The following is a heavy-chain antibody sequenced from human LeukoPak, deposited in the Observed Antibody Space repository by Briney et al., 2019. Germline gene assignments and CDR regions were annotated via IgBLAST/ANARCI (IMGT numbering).Heavy chain of an antibody. CDR3: ARDQYDTWSRRGNFDS. D-gene: IGHD3-3*01. J-gene: IGHJ4*02. CDR2: IKLDGSEK. CDR1: GFTFGKYW. V-gene: IGHV3-7*03. Sequence: PGGSLRLSCVASGFTFGKYWMSWVRQAPGKGLEWVANIKLDGSEKNYVDSVKGRFTLSRDNTKNSLYLQMNSLRAEDTAVFYCARDQYDTWSRRGNFDSWGQGTLVIVSS.